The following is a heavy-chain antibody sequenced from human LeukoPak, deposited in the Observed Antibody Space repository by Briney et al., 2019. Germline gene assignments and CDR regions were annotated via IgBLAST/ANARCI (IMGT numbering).Heavy chain of an antibody. CDR2: IKNKCDGETR. J-gene: IGHJ4*02. Sequence: GGSLRLPCAASGFLFRNAWLSWVRQAPGKGREGVGGIKNKCDGETRAYAPPVRRRFPIPSDDQKITLYLHIKSRGHERVAVYYCRFYTSGSDYWGQGTLVTVSS. D-gene: IGHD2-2*02. V-gene: IGHV3-15*01. CDR1: GFLFRNAW. CDR3: RFYTSGSDY.